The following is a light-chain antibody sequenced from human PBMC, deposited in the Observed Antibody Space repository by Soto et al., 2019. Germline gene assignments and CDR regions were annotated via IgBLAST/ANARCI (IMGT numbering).Light chain of an antibody. CDR1: QSISRY. CDR3: LQDYNYPRT. Sequence: IQMTQSPSTLSASVGDRVTITCRASQSISRYLAWYQKKPGKAPKLLIYAASSLQSGVPSRFSGSGSGTYFTLTISSLQPEDFATYYCLQDYNYPRTFGHGTKVDI. V-gene: IGKV1-6*01. CDR2: AAS. J-gene: IGKJ1*01.